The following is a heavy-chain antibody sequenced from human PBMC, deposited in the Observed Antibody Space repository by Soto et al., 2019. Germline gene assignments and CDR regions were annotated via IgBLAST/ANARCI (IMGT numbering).Heavy chain of an antibody. V-gene: IGHV4-30-4*01. CDR2: IYHTGST. CDR3: ARAPINNLWSGYPFDY. D-gene: IGHD3-3*01. J-gene: IGHJ4*02. CDR1: GGSIKNGDYY. Sequence: SETLSLTCTVSGGSIKNGDYYWSWIRQPPGKGLEWIGYIYHTGSTYYNPSLKSRGIISVDTSKNQFSLKLSSVTAADTAFYYCARAPINNLWSGYPFDYWGQGTLVTVSS.